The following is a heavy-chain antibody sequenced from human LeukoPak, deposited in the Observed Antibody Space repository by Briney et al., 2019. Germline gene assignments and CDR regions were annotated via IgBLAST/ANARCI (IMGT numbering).Heavy chain of an antibody. CDR1: GGSISSYY. CDR3: ARSPYYDFWSGYYPPEHDYYYYMDV. J-gene: IGHJ6*03. V-gene: IGHV4-4*07. CDR2: IYTSGST. Sequence: SETLSLTCTVSGGSISSYYWSWIRQPAGKGLEWIGRIYTSGSTNYNPSLKSRVTMSVDTSKNQFSLKLSSVTAADTAVYYCARSPYYDFWSGYYPPEHDYYYYMDVWGKGTTVTVSS. D-gene: IGHD3-3*01.